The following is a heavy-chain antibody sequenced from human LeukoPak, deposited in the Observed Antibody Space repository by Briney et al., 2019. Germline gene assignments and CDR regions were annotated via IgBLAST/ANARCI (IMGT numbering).Heavy chain of an antibody. CDR3: ATYNVDDYDTSHGMDV. D-gene: IGHD3-22*01. J-gene: IGHJ6*01. CDR1: RGTCTSYA. Sequence: SVNVSRTASRGTCTSYAVCWVRQAPGQGLEWMGGIIPMFGTANYAQNFQGRVTITADKSTNTAYMELSSLRSEDTAVYYCATYNVDDYDTSHGMDVWGETWTLTVSS. V-gene: IGHV1-69*06. CDR2: IIPMFGTA.